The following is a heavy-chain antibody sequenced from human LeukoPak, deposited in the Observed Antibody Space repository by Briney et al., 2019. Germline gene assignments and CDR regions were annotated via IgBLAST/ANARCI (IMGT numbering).Heavy chain of an antibody. CDR2: INPDSGGT. Sequence: GASVKVSCKPSGYTFTGYYMQWVRQAPGQGLEWMGWINPDSGGTTYAQKLQGRVTMTRDTSISTAYMELSRLRSDDTAVYYCARDPSGDSSGYPFDYWGQGTLVTVSS. V-gene: IGHV1-2*02. CDR3: ARDPSGDSSGYPFDY. CDR1: GYTFTGYY. J-gene: IGHJ4*02. D-gene: IGHD3-22*01.